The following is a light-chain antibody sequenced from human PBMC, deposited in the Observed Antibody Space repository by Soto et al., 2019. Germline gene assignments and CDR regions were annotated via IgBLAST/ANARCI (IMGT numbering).Light chain of an antibody. CDR3: QHCTDYSWT. CDR2: KTS. CDR1: QSINMW. Sequence: IHMTQSTSTLAACVGERVTITCRASQSINMWLAWYQQKPGKAPNLLIYKTSSLESGVPSWISGSGSGTEFTLTISSLQPDDFATYYCQHCTDYSWTFGQGTKVEVK. V-gene: IGKV1-5*03. J-gene: IGKJ1*01.